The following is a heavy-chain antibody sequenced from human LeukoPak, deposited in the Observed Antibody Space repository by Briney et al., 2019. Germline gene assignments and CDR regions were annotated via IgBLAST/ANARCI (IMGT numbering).Heavy chain of an antibody. CDR2: IIPIFGIA. J-gene: IGHJ4*02. CDR3: ARDRENCSGGSCNYYFDY. Sequence: QVSCQASGGTFSSYAISWVRQAPGQGREWMGRIIPIFGIANYAQKYQGRVTITADQSTSTAYMELSSLRSEDTAVYYCARDRENCSGGSCNYYFDYWGQGTLVTVSS. V-gene: IGHV1-69*04. D-gene: IGHD2-15*01. CDR1: GGTFSSYA.